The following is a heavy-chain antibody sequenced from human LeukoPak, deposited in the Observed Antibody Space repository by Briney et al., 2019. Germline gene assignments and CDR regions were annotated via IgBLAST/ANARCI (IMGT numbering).Heavy chain of an antibody. Sequence: PSETLSLTCAVSGGSISSGGYSWSWIRQPPGKGLEWIGYIYHSGSTYYNPSLKSRVTISVDRSKNQFSLKLSSVTAADTAVYYCARDEGGSGWYRSDTMAYFQHWGQGTLVTVSS. V-gene: IGHV4-30-2*01. J-gene: IGHJ1*01. CDR2: IYHSGST. CDR3: ARDEGGSGWYRSDTMAYFQH. CDR1: GGSISSGGYS. D-gene: IGHD6-19*01.